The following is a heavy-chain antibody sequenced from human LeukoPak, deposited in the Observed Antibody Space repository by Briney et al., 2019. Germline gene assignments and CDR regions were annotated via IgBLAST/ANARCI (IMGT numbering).Heavy chain of an antibody. CDR3: ARDLGYSSGWYSGYYYYGMDV. V-gene: IGHV3-7*01. J-gene: IGHJ6*02. D-gene: IGHD6-19*01. Sequence: GGSLRLSCAASGFTFSSYWMSWVRQAPGKGLEWVANIKQDGSEKYYVDSVKGRFTISRDNAKNSLYLQMNSLRAEDTAVYYCARDLGYSSGWYSGYYYYGMDVWGQGTTVTVSS. CDR2: IKQDGSEK. CDR1: GFTFSSYW.